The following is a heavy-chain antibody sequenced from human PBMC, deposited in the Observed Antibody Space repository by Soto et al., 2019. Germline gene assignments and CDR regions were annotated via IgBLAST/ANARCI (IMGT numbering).Heavy chain of an antibody. CDR1: GGSISRGGYS. CDR3: ARGADYDSSGIRLNWFDP. J-gene: IGHJ5*02. CDR2: MYHSGST. V-gene: IGHV4-30-2*01. Sequence: SETLSLTCAVSGGSISRGGYSWSWIRQPPGKGLEWIGYMYHSGSTYYNPSLKGRFTISRDNAKNSLYLQMNSLRDEDTAVYYCARGADYDSSGIRLNWFDPWGQGTLVTVSS. D-gene: IGHD3-22*01.